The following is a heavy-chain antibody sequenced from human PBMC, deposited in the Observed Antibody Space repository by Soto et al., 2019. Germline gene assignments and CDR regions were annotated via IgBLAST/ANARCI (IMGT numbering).Heavy chain of an antibody. CDR3: ARARQVVPAARMNYYYYYYMDV. J-gene: IGHJ6*03. CDR2: IWYDGSNK. Sequence: GGSLRLSCAASGFTFSSYGMHWVRQAPGKGLEWVAVIWYDGSNKYYADSVKGRFTISRDNSKNTLYLQMNSLRAEDTAVYYCARARQVVPAARMNYYYYYYMDVWGKGTTVTVSS. D-gene: IGHD2-2*01. CDR1: GFTFSSYG. V-gene: IGHV3-33*01.